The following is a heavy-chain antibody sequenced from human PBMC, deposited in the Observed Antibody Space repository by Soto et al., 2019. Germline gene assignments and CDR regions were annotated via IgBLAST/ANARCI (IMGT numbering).Heavy chain of an antibody. CDR3: ARFTWIDYGMDV. V-gene: IGHV1-18*04. J-gene: IGHJ6*02. Sequence: QVQLVQPGAEVKKPGASVKGSCKASGYTFTSYGISRVRQAPVTGFEWMGWISAYPGNTNYARKLQGRVTMTTDTSTSTAYMELRSLRSDDTAVYYCARFTWIDYGMDVWGQGTTVTVSS. CDR2: ISAYPGNT. CDR1: GYTFTSYG. D-gene: IGHD3-16*01.